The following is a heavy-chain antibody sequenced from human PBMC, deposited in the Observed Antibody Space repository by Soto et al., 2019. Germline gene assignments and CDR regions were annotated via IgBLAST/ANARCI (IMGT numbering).Heavy chain of an antibody. J-gene: IGHJ4*02. CDR3: AKCIGVAPTIFDY. D-gene: IGHD3-3*01. V-gene: IGHV3-23*01. CDR1: GFTFSSYA. CDR2: ISGSGGST. Sequence: PGVSLRLSCAASGFTFSSYAMSWVRQAPGKGLEWVSAISGSGGSTYYADSVKGRFTISRDNSKNTLYLQMKSLRAEDTAVYYCAKCIGVAPTIFDYWGKGHLVTVSS.